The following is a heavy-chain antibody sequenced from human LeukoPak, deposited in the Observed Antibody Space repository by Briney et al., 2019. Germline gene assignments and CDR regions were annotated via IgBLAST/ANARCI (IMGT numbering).Heavy chain of an antibody. J-gene: IGHJ5*02. V-gene: IGHV1-18*04. D-gene: IGHD4-17*01. CDR2: ISAYNGNT. CDR3: ARGLTTVTTSGWFDP. Sequence: ASVKVSCKASGYTFTGYYMHWVRQAPGQGLEWMGWISAYNGNTNYAQKLQGRVTMTTDTSTSTAYMELRSLRSDDTAVYYCARGLTTVTTSGWFDPWGQGTLVTVSS. CDR1: GYTFTGYY.